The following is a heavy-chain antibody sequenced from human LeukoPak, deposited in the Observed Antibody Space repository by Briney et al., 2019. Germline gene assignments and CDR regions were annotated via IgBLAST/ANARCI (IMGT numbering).Heavy chain of an antibody. D-gene: IGHD3-9*01. CDR3: ARGGAYYDILTGYSYNWFDP. CDR1: GGSISPYY. J-gene: IGHJ5*02. V-gene: IGHV4-59*01. CDR2: IYYSGST. Sequence: SETLSLTCTVSGGSISPYYWSWIRQPPGKGLEWIGYIYYSGSTNYNPSLKSRVTISVDTSKNQFSLKLSSVTAADTAVYCCARGGAYYDILTGYSYNWFDPWGQGTLVTVSS.